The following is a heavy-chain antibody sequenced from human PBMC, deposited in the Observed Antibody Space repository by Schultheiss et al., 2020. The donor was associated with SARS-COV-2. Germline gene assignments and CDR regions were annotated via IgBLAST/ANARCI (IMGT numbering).Heavy chain of an antibody. CDR1: GFTVSSIY. CDR3: ARGGGFNQYSL. Sequence: GSLRLSCAASGFTVSSIYMSWVRQAPGKGLEWVSVIYAGGTTYYADSVKGRFTISRDNSKNTLYLQMNSLRTEDTAVYYCARGGGFNQYSLWGQGTLVTVSS. J-gene: IGHJ4*02. CDR2: IYAGGTT. D-gene: IGHD1-14*01. V-gene: IGHV3-66*02.